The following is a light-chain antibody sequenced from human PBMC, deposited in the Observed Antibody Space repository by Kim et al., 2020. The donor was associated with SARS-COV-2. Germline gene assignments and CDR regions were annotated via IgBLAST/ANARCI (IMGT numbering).Light chain of an antibody. CDR2: GAS. Sequence: ASVGDNVTLTCGASQGISRYLAWYQQKPEKAPKLLIYGASKLQSGVPSRFSVSVSGTDFTLTISGLQPEDVATYYCQKYDSAPMAFGHGTKVDIK. CDR1: QGISRY. V-gene: IGKV1-27*01. CDR3: QKYDSAPMA. J-gene: IGKJ1*01.